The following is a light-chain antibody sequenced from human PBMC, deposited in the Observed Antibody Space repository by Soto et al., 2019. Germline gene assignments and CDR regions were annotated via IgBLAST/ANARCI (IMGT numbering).Light chain of an antibody. CDR2: AAS. Sequence: AIRMTQSPSSLSASTGDRVTITCRASQGISSYLAWYQQKPGKAPKLLIYAASTLQSGVPSRFSGSGSGTDFTPTISCLQSEDFATSYCQQYYSYPRTLGQGTTVDLK. CDR1: QGISSY. CDR3: QQYYSYPRT. V-gene: IGKV1-8*01. J-gene: IGKJ1*01.